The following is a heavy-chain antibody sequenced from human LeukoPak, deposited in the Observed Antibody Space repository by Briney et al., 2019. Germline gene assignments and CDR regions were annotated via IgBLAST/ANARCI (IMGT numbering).Heavy chain of an antibody. Sequence: GGSLRLSCAASGFTFSSYNMNWVRQAPGKGLEWVSYISSSGSTIYYADSVKGRFTISRDNAKNSLYLQMNSLRAEDTAVYYCARDLSVAGLLYWGQGTLVTVSS. D-gene: IGHD6-19*01. CDR1: GFTFSSYN. CDR3: ARDLSVAGLLY. V-gene: IGHV3-48*04. J-gene: IGHJ4*02. CDR2: ISSSGSTI.